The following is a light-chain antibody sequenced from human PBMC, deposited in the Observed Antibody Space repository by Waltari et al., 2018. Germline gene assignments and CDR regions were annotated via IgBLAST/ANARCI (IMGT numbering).Light chain of an antibody. CDR1: SLRSHY. CDR2: GKN. Sequence: SSELTQDPAVSVALGPTVRITCQGDSLRSHYSRWYQQKPGQAPVLVIYGKNNRPSGIPDRFSGSSSGNTASLTITGAQAEDEADYYCNSRDSSGNHWVFGGGTKLTVL. V-gene: IGLV3-19*01. J-gene: IGLJ3*02. CDR3: NSRDSSGNHWV.